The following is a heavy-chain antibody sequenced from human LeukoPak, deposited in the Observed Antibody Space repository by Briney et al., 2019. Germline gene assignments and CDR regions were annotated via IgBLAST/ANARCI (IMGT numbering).Heavy chain of an antibody. CDR2: INAGNGNT. CDR1: GGTFISYA. V-gene: IGHV1-3*01. J-gene: IGHJ6*02. CDR3: ARGGSGWHIHYYYGMDV. Sequence: ASVKVSCKASGGTFISYAMHWVRQAPGQRLEWMGWINAGNGNTKYSQKFQGRVTITRDTSASTAYMELSSLRSEDTAVYYCARGGSGWHIHYYYGMDVWGQGTTATVSS. D-gene: IGHD6-19*01.